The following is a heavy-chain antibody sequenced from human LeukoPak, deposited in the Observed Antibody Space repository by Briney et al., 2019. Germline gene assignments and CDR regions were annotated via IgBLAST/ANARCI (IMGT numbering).Heavy chain of an antibody. CDR3: ARNYGGKGRYYFDY. D-gene: IGHD4-23*01. J-gene: IGHJ4*02. CDR2: IYSGGST. V-gene: IGHV3-53*01. Sequence: TGGSLRLSCAASGFTFSNYAMSWVRQAPGKGLEWVSVIYSGGSTYYADSVKGRFTISRDNSKNTLYLQMNSLRAEDTAVYYCARNYGGKGRYYFDYWGQGTLVTVSS. CDR1: GFTFSNYA.